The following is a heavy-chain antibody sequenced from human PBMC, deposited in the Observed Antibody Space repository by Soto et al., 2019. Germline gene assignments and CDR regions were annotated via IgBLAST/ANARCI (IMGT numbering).Heavy chain of an antibody. CDR1: GGTFSSYA. Sequence: VKVSCKASGGTFSSYAISWVRQAPGQGLEWMGGIIPIFGTANYAQKFQGRVTITADESTSTAYMELSSLRSEDTAVYYCARDIGRLLYSYGSCAFDYWGQGTLVTVSS. CDR3: ARDIGRLLYSYGSCAFDY. D-gene: IGHD5-18*01. J-gene: IGHJ4*02. V-gene: IGHV1-69*13. CDR2: IIPIFGTA.